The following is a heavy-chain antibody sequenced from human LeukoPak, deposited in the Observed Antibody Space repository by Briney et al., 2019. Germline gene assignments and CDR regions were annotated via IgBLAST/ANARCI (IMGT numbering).Heavy chain of an antibody. J-gene: IGHJ3*02. D-gene: IGHD3-3*01. V-gene: IGHV3-48*01. CDR2: ISSSSSTI. Sequence: GGSLRPSCAASGFSFSSYSMNWVRQAPGKGLEWVSYISSSSSTIYYADSVKGRFTISRDNSKNTLYLQMNSLRAEDTAVYYCAKDGGRFWSGYYDAFDIWGQGTMVTVSS. CDR3: AKDGGRFWSGYYDAFDI. CDR1: GFSFSSYS.